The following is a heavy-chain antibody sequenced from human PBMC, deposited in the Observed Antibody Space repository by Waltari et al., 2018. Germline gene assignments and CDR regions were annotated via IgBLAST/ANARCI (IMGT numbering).Heavy chain of an antibody. CDR2: IYTSGST. CDR1: GGSIRSGSYY. J-gene: IGHJ5*02. V-gene: IGHV4-61*02. D-gene: IGHD6-13*01. Sequence: QVQLPESGPGLVKPSQTLSLTCTVSGGSIRSGSYYWRLIRQPAGKGLEWIGRIYTSGSTNYNPSLKSRVTISVDTSKNQFSLKLSSVTAADTAVYYCAREGLAAAGRYNWFDPWGQGTLVTVSS. CDR3: AREGLAAAGRYNWFDP.